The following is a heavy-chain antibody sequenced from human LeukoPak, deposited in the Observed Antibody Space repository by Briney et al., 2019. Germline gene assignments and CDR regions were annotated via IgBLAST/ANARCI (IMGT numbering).Heavy chain of an antibody. CDR1: GGSISSYH. CDR3: ATSRAYDSSGWAYYFDY. Sequence: SETLSLTCTVSGGSISSYHWSWIRQPPGKGLEWIGYIYYSGSTNYNPSLKSRVTISVDTSKNQFSLKLSSVTAADTAVYYCATSRAYDSSGWAYYFDYWGQGTLVTVSS. CDR2: IYYSGST. J-gene: IGHJ4*02. D-gene: IGHD3-22*01. V-gene: IGHV4-59*01.